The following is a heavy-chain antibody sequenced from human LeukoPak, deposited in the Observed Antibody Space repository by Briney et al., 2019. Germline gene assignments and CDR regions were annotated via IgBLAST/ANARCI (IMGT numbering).Heavy chain of an antibody. CDR1: GGSFSGYY. J-gene: IGHJ4*02. D-gene: IGHD2-2*01. CDR3: ARWGYCSSTSCSPDY. CDR2: INHSGST. Sequence: PSETLSLTCAVYGGSFSGYYWSWIRQPPGKGLEWIGEINHSGSTNYNPSLKSRVTISVDTSKNQFSLKLSSVTAADTAVYYCARWGYCSSTSCSPDYWGQGTLVTVSS. V-gene: IGHV4-34*01.